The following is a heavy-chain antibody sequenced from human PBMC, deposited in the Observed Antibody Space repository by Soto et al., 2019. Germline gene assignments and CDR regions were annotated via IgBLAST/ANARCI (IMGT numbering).Heavy chain of an antibody. CDR2: IYYSGST. CDR1: GGSISSYY. D-gene: IGHD3-3*01. V-gene: IGHV4-59*01. CDR3: ARGNTIFGVVIRNYYYYGMDV. Sequence: SETLSLTCTVSGGSISSYYWSWIRQPPGKRLEWIGYIYYSGSTNYHPSLKSRVTISVDTSKNQFSLKLSSVTAADTAVYYCARGNTIFGVVIRNYYYYGMDVWCQGTTVTVSS. J-gene: IGHJ6*02.